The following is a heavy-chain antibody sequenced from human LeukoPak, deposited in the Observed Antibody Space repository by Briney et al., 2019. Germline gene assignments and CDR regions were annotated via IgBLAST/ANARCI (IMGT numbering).Heavy chain of an antibody. CDR3: ATALYCSRTSCGYGMDV. Sequence: ASVKVSCKVSGYTLTELSMHWVRQAPGKGLDWMGGFDPEDGETIHAQKFQGRVTMTEDASTDTAYMELRSLRSEDTGVYYCATALYCSRTSCGYGMDVWGQGTTVTVSS. CDR1: GYTLTELS. CDR2: FDPEDGET. J-gene: IGHJ6*02. D-gene: IGHD2-2*01. V-gene: IGHV1-24*01.